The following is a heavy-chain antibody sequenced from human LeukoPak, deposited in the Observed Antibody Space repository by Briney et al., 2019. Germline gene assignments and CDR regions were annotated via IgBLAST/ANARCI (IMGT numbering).Heavy chain of an antibody. J-gene: IGHJ4*02. V-gene: IGHV3-74*01. CDR2: ININGSST. CDR3: AREGVLVKMVNY. CDR1: GFSFSSYW. Sequence: PGGSLRLSCAASGFSFSSYWMHWVRQAPGKGLVWVSRININGSSTTYADSVKGRFTISRDNAKNTLYLQMNSLRAEDTAVYYCAREGVLVKMVNYWGQGTLVTVSS. D-gene: IGHD4-23*01.